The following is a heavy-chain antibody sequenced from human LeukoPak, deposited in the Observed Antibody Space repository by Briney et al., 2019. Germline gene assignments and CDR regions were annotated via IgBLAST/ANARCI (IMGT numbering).Heavy chain of an antibody. CDR3: ARDNVKTAFDP. Sequence: PGGSLRLSCAASGFTFSSYSMNWVRQAPGKGLEWVSSISSSSSYIYYADSVKGRFTISGDNAKNSLYLQMNSLRAEDTAVYYCARDNVKTAFDPWGQGTLVTVSS. D-gene: IGHD1-1*01. J-gene: IGHJ5*02. CDR2: ISSSSSYI. CDR1: GFTFSSYS. V-gene: IGHV3-21*01.